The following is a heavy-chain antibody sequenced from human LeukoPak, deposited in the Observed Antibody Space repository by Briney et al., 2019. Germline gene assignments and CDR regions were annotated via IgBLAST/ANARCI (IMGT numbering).Heavy chain of an antibody. CDR3: ARGGHGHTQNDY. CDR1: GYTFTDYH. V-gene: IGHV1-2*02. CDR2: INPNTGGT. D-gene: IGHD5-24*01. Sequence: ASVKVSCKASGYTFTDYHIHWVRQAPGQGLGWMGWINPNTGGTNYAQNFQGRVTMTRDTSITTSYMELSSLLSDDTALYYCARGGHGHTQNDYWGQGTLVTVSS. J-gene: IGHJ4*02.